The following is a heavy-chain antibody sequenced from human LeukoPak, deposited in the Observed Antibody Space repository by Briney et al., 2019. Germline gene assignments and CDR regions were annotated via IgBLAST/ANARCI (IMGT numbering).Heavy chain of an antibody. CDR3: AVPSSGYYDAFDI. Sequence: SSETLSLTCTVSSGSISSYYWSWIRQPPGKGLEWIGYIYYSGSTNYNPSLKSRVTISVDTSKNQFSLKLSSVTAADTAVYYCAVPSSGYYDAFDIWGQGTMVTVSS. V-gene: IGHV4-59*01. CDR1: SGSISSYY. J-gene: IGHJ3*02. CDR2: IYYSGST. D-gene: IGHD3-22*01.